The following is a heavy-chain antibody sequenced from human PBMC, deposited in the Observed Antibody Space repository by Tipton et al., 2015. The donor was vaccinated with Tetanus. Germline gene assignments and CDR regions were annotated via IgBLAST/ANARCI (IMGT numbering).Heavy chain of an antibody. CDR1: GMTLSYFA. CDR2: ISGSGDRI. D-gene: IGHD1-1*01. J-gene: IGHJ6*02. CDR3: ARRSLTNYGLDV. Sequence: SLRLSCAASGMTLSYFAMSWVRQAPGKGLEWVSGISGSGDRIFYADSVKGRFTISRDNAKNTLYLQMNSLRAEDTAVYFFARRSLTNYGLDVWGQWTPVTVSS. V-gene: IGHV3-23*01.